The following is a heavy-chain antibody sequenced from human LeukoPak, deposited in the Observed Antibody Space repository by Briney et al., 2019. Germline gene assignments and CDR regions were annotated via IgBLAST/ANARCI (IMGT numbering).Heavy chain of an antibody. CDR1: GFTFGDYA. Sequence: GGSLRLSCTASGFTFGDYAMSWVRQAPGKGLEWVGFIRSKAYGGTTEYAASVKGRFTISRDDSKSIAYLQMNSLKTEDTAVYYCTRATYHYYGSGSYYPAPFDYWGQGTLVTVSS. V-gene: IGHV3-49*04. D-gene: IGHD3-10*01. J-gene: IGHJ4*02. CDR2: IRSKAYGGTT. CDR3: TRATYHYYGSGSYYPAPFDY.